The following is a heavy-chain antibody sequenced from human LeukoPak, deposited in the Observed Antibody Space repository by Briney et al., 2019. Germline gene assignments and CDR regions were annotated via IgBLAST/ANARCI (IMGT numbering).Heavy chain of an antibody. J-gene: IGHJ5*02. V-gene: IGHV3-21*06. D-gene: IGHD2-21*01. CDR1: GFTFNTYS. CDR3: ARDGGGSILNWFDP. Sequence: GGSLRLSCAASGFTFNTYSMSWVRQAPGKGLEWVSIISRASESIFYADSVKGRFTISRDNARNSLYLQMNSLRAEDTAVYYCARDGGGSILNWFDPWGQGTLVTVSS. CDR2: ISRASESI.